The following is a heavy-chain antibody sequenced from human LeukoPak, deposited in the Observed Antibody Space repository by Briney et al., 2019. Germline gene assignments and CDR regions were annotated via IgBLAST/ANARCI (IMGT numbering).Heavy chain of an antibody. D-gene: IGHD3-16*02. J-gene: IGHJ5*02. CDR3: ARQTRLMITFGGVIAIGWFDP. CDR1: GYSFTNYW. CDR2: IFPGDSDT. V-gene: IGHV5-51*01. Sequence: AGESLKISCKGSGYSFTNYWIGWVRQMPGKGLEWMGIIFPGDSDTRYSPSFQGQVTISADKSISTAYLQWSSLKASDTAMYYCARQTRLMITFGGVIAIGWFDPWGQGTLVTVSS.